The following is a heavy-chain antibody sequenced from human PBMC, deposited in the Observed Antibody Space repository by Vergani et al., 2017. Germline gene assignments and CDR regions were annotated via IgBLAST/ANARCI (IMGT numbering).Heavy chain of an antibody. CDR2: IIPILGIA. CDR1: GSTFSSYT. V-gene: IGHV1-69*02. Sequence: QVQLVQSGAEVKKPGSSVKVSCKASGSTFSSYTISWVRQAPGQGLEWMGRIIPILGIANYAQKFQGRVTITADKSTSTDYMELSSLRSEDTAVYYCAGRRDGYIYYAFDIWGQGTMVTVSS. CDR3: AGRRDGYIYYAFDI. D-gene: IGHD5-24*01. J-gene: IGHJ3*02.